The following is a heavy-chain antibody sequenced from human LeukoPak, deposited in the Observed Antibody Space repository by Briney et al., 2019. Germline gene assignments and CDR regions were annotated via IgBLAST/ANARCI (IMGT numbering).Heavy chain of an antibody. J-gene: IGHJ6*03. CDR3: ARVLGSGSFAPYYYYMDV. V-gene: IGHV4-4*02. Sequence: SETLSLTCAVSGGSISSSNWWSWVRQPPGKGLEWIGEIYHSGSTNYNPSLKSRVTISVDKSKNQFSLKLSSVTAADTAVYYCARVLGSGSFAPYYYYMDVWGKGTTVTVSS. CDR1: GGSISSSNW. D-gene: IGHD3-10*01. CDR2: IYHSGST.